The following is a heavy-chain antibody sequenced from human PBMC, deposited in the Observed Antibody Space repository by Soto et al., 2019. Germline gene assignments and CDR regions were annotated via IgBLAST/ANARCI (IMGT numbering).Heavy chain of an antibody. CDR1: GGSISSGGYY. CDR3: ARDTSYYYYGMDV. Sequence: SETLSLTCTVSGGSISSGGYYWSWIRQHPGKGLEWIGYIYYSGSTYYNPSLKSRVTISVDTSKNQFSLKLSSVTAADTAVYYCARDTSYYYYGMDVWGQGTTVTVSS. D-gene: IGHD2-2*01. V-gene: IGHV4-31*03. J-gene: IGHJ6*02. CDR2: IYYSGST.